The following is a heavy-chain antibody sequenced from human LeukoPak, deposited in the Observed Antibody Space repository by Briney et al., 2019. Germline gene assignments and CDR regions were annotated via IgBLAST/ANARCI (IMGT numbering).Heavy chain of an antibody. CDR2: IYTSGST. Sequence: SETLSLTCTVSGGSISSYYWSWIRQPAGKGLEWIGRIYTSGSTNYNPSLKSRVTISVDTSKNQFSLKLSSVTAADTAVYYCVRVGGRYYYDSSGQYYFDYWGQGTLVTVSS. J-gene: IGHJ4*02. D-gene: IGHD3-22*01. CDR3: VRVGGRYYYDSSGQYYFDY. V-gene: IGHV4-4*07. CDR1: GGSISSYY.